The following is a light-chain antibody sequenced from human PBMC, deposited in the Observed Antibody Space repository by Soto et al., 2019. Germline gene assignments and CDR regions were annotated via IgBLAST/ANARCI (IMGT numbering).Light chain of an antibody. V-gene: IGKV1-5*01. CDR1: QSISSW. CDR2: DAS. J-gene: IGKJ2*01. CDR3: QQYNSYLLT. Sequence: DIPMTQSPSTLSASVGDRAAITCRASQSISSWLAWYQQKPGKAPKLLIYDASTVDTGVPSRFSGSGSGTEFTLTISSLQPDDFAIYYCQQYNSYLLTFGQGTKLEIK.